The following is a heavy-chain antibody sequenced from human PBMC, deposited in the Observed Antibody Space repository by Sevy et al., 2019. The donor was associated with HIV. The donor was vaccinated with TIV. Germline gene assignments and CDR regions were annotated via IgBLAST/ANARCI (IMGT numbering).Heavy chain of an antibody. V-gene: IGHV3-23*01. CDR3: AKGGCGGGRCPYEEYFHH. J-gene: IGHJ1*01. D-gene: IGHD2-15*01. CDR1: GFTFSSYG. Sequence: GALRLSCAASGFTFSSYGMSWVRQAPGKGLEWVSGISGSGDRTNYAGSVKGRFTISRDNSKEKLYLQMNSPRAEDTAVYYCAKGGCGGGRCPYEEYFHHWGQGTLVTVSS. CDR2: ISGSGDRT.